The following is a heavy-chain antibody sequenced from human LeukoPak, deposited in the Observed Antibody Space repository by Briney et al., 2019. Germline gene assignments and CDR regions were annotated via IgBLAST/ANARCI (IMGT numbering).Heavy chain of an antibody. CDR2: INHSGST. CDR3: ARGNVVTVNYFDY. J-gene: IGHJ4*02. Sequence: SETLSLTCAVYGXSSSGYYWSWIRQPPGKGLEWIGEINHSGSTNYNPSLKSRVTISVDTSKNQFSLKLSSVTAADTAVYYCARGNVVTVNYFDYWGQGTLVTVSS. CDR1: GXSSSGYY. V-gene: IGHV4-34*01. D-gene: IGHD2-21*02.